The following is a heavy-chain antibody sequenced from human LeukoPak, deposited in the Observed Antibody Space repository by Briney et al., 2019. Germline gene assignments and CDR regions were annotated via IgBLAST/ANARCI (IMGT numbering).Heavy chain of an antibody. CDR1: GYTFTGYY. CDR3: ARDPFPFGPFSYYDFWSGYYRNYYYGMDV. CDR2: INPNSGGT. D-gene: IGHD3-3*01. V-gene: IGHV1-2*02. J-gene: IGHJ6*02. Sequence: GASVKVSCKASGYTFTGYYMHWVRQAPGQGLEWMGWINPNSGGTNYAQKFQGRVTMTRDTSISTAYMEPSRLRSDDTAVYYCARDPFPFGPFSYYDFWSGYYRNYYYGMDVWGQGTTVTVSS.